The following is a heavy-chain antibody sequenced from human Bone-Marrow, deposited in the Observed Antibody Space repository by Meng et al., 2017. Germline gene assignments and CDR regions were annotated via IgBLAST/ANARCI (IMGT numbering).Heavy chain of an antibody. CDR2: ISSSGGTI. D-gene: IGHD5-18*01. CDR3: AREGYGVYFFDY. CDR1: GFTFSDYY. V-gene: IGHV3-11*01. Sequence: GGSLRLSCAASGFTFSDYYMIWVRQAPGKGLESISSISSSGGTIDYAASVRGRFTISRDNAKNSLYLEMNSLRAEDTAVYYCAREGYGVYFFDYWGQGILTVSS. J-gene: IGHJ4*02.